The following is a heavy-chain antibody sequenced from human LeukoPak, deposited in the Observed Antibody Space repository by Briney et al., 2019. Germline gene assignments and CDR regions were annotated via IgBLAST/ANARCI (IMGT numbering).Heavy chain of an antibody. J-gene: IGHJ4*02. CDR3: ARGGYCSSTSCYSFDY. V-gene: IGHV4-34*01. D-gene: IGHD2-2*01. CDR1: GGSFSGYY. Sequence: SETLSLTCGVYGGSFSGYYWSWIRQPPGKGLEWIGEINHSGSTNYNPSLKSRVTISVDTSKNQFSLKLSSVTAADTAVYYCARGGYCSSTSCYSFDYWGQGTLVTVSS. CDR2: INHSGST.